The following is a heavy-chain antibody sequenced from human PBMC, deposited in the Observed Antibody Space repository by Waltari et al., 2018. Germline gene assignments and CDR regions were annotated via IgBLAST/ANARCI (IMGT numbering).Heavy chain of an antibody. D-gene: IGHD5-12*01. Sequence: QLQLQESGPGLVKPSETVSLTCSVPCGSITTNRPYWGWIRQSPGQGLEWIGTISYNGATYSSPSLKSRITMSRDTSKNQLSLTLGFVTAADTAVYYCATYIGASVGTAAFDVWGQGTMVTVSS. CDR1: CGSITTNRPY. V-gene: IGHV4-39*01. J-gene: IGHJ3*01. CDR2: ISYNGAT. CDR3: ATYIGASVGTAAFDV.